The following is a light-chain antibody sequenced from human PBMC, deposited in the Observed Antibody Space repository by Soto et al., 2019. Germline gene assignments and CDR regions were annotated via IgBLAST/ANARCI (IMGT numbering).Light chain of an antibody. V-gene: IGKV3D-20*02. Sequence: EVLLTQSPGTLSLSPGERATLSCRASQSVSTIFLAWYQQKPGQAPRLLIYDASNRATGIPARFSGSGSGTDFTLTISSLETEDFAVYYCQQRSNWHTWTFGHGTKVDI. CDR1: QSVSTIF. CDR3: QQRSNWHTWT. CDR2: DAS. J-gene: IGKJ1*01.